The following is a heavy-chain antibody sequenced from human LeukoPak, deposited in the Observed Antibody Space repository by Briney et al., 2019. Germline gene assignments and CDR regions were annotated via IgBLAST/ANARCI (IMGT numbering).Heavy chain of an antibody. CDR1: GFTFSKYW. D-gene: IGHD6-19*01. J-gene: IGHJ4*02. CDR2: INTDVTVT. V-gene: IGHV3-74*01. Sequence: GGSLRLSCAASGFTFSKYWMLWVRQAPGKGLESVSRINTDVTVTTYADSVKGRFTVSRENADNTMFLQMNSVRDEDTAVYYCATKQWLAPPPDSWGQGTPVTVSS. CDR3: ATKQWLAPPPDS.